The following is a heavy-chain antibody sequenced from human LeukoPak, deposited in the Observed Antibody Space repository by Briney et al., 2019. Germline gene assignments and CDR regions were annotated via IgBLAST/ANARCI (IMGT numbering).Heavy chain of an antibody. CDR1: GFTFSNAW. D-gene: IGHD3-22*01. Sequence: PGGSLRLSCAASGFTFSNAWMSWVRQAPGKGLEWVAVISYDGSNKYYADSVKGRFTISRDNSKNTLYLQMNSLRAEDTAVYYCAKDGASYYYDSSGYYCDYWGQGTLVTVSS. V-gene: IGHV3-30*18. J-gene: IGHJ4*02. CDR2: ISYDGSNK. CDR3: AKDGASYYYDSSGYYCDY.